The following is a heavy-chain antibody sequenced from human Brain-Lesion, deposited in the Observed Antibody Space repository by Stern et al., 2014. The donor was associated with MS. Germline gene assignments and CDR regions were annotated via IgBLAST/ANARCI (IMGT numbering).Heavy chain of an antibody. D-gene: IGHD2-15*01. CDR2: IFLKGGNT. V-gene: IGHV3-23*04. J-gene: IGHJ4*02. Sequence: EVQLVESGGGLKQPGESLRLSCVGSGFTFDNYGMGWVRMAPGKGLEWVAGIFLKGGNTFYVDSVKGRFTISRDNSAKTVYLQMSSLRAEDTALYYCVRDNRVVTYWGQGALVTVSS. CDR1: GFTFDNYG. CDR3: VRDNRVVTY.